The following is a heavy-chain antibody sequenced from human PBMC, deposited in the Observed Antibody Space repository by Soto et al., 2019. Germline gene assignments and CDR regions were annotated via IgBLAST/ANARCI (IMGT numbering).Heavy chain of an antibody. CDR2: INPSGGST. D-gene: IGHD2-2*02. CDR3: ARTDCSTTSCYTKHQLAQSNWFDP. Sequence: QVQLVQSGAEVKKPGASVKVSCKASGYIFTSYYMHWVRQAPGQGLEWMGIINPSGGSTSYAQKFQGRVTMTRDTSTSTVYMELSSLRSEDTAVYYCARTDCSTTSCYTKHQLAQSNWFDPWGQGTLVTVSS. CDR1: GYIFTSYY. J-gene: IGHJ5*02. V-gene: IGHV1-46*01.